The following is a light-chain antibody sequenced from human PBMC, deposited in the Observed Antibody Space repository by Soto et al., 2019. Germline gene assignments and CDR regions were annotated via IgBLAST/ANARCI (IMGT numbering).Light chain of an antibody. V-gene: IGKV1-39*01. CDR3: QQSFTTPYT. J-gene: IGKJ5*01. Sequence: DIGMTQSPSSVSAAVGNRVTITCRASQSINYYLNWYQQQPGKAPKLLVSTAASLRSGVPSRFSGSASGTDFALTISSLQPEDFATYYCQQSFTTPYTFGQGTRLEIK. CDR2: TAA. CDR1: QSINYY.